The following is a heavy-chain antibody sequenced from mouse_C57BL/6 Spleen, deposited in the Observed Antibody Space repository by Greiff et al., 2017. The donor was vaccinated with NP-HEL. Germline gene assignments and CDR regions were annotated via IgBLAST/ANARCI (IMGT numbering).Heavy chain of an antibody. CDR3: AREGFYYYGSRNAMDY. V-gene: IGHV5-4*01. CDR2: ISDGGSYT. D-gene: IGHD1-1*01. Sequence: EVQGVESGGGLVKPGGSLKLSCAASGFTFSSYAMSWVRQTPEKRLEWVATISDGGSYTYYPDNVKGRFTISRDNAKNNLYLQMSHLKSEDTAMYYCAREGFYYYGSRNAMDYWGQGTSVTVSS. CDR1: GFTFSSYA. J-gene: IGHJ4*01.